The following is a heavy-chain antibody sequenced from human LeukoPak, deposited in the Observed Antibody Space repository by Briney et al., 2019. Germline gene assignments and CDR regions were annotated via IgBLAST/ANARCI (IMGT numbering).Heavy chain of an antibody. CDR1: GYTFTSYA. V-gene: IGHV1-3*01. J-gene: IGHJ5*02. Sequence: GASVKVSCKASGYTFTSYAMHWVRQAPGQRLEWMGWINAGNGNTKYSQKFQGRVTITRDTSASTAYMELSSLRSEDTAVYYCAREVFLTGWEVWNWFDPWGQGTLVTVSS. CDR2: INAGNGNT. CDR3: AREVFLTGWEVWNWFDP. D-gene: IGHD3-9*01.